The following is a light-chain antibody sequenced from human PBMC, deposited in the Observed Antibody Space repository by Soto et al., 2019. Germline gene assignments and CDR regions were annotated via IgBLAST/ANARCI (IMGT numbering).Light chain of an antibody. CDR1: SSNIGAGYD. CDR2: GNS. J-gene: IGLJ2*01. Sequence: QSVLTQPPSVSGAPGQRVTISCTGSSSNIGAGYDVHWYQQLPGTAPKLLIYGNSNRPSGVPDRFSGSKSGTSASLAITGPRAEDEADYYGQSYDSSLSGLLFGGGTKLTVL. V-gene: IGLV1-40*01. CDR3: QSYDSSLSGLL.